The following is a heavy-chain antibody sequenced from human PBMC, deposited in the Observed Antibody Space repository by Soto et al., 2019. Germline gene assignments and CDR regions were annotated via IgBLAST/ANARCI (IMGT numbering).Heavy chain of an antibody. V-gene: IGHV4-59*01. CDR3: ARDILGMGYYFDY. D-gene: IGHD7-27*01. CDR2: IYYSGST. CDR1: GGSISSNY. J-gene: IGHJ4*02. Sequence: SETLSLSCTVSGGSISSNYWSWIRQPPGKGLEWIGYIYYSGSTNYNPSLKSRVTISVDTSKNQFSLRLSSVTAADTAVYYCARDILGMGYYFDYWGQGTLVTVSS.